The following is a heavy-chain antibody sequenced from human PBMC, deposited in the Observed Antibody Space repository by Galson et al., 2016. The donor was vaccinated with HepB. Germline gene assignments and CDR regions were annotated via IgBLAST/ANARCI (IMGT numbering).Heavy chain of an antibody. V-gene: IGHV1-69*13. CDR3: ARVGGYGWGSYRSPRAFDV. D-gene: IGHD3-16*02. Sequence: SVKVSCKASGGTFSSHTISWVRQAPGQGLEWMGGIIPISVTTKYAQKFQGRVTISADESTTTAYMELSSLRSEDTAVYYCARVGGYGWGSYRSPRAFDVRGQGTMVTVSS. J-gene: IGHJ3*01. CDR2: IIPISVTT. CDR1: GGTFSSHT.